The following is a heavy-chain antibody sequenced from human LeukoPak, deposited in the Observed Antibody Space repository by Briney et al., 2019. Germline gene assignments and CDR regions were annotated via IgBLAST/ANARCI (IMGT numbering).Heavy chain of an antibody. CDR3: ATSYYYASGSP. V-gene: IGHV5-51*01. Sequence: GESLKISCKGSGYSFTNYWIGWVRQMPGKGLECMGIIYPGDSDTRYSPSFQGQVTISADKSISTAYLQWSSLKALDTAMYYCATSYYYASGSPWGQGTLVTVSS. CDR2: IYPGDSDT. D-gene: IGHD3-10*01. J-gene: IGHJ5*02. CDR1: GYSFTNYW.